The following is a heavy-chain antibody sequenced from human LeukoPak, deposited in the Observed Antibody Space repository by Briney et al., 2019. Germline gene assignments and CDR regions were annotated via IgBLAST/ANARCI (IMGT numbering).Heavy chain of an antibody. Sequence: SETLSLTCAVYGGSFSGYYWSWIRQPPGKGLEWIGEINHSGSTNYNPSLKSRVTISVDTSKNQFSLKLSSVTAADTAVCYCARGLSAIVYWGQGTLVTVSS. J-gene: IGHJ4*02. CDR2: INHSGST. CDR1: GGSFSGYY. CDR3: ARGLSAIVY. D-gene: IGHD2-15*01. V-gene: IGHV4-34*01.